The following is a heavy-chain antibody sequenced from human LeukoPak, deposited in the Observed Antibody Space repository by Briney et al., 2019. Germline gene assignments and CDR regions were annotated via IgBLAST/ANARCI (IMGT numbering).Heavy chain of an antibody. Sequence: SSETLSLTCAVYGGSFSGYYWSWIRQPPGKGLEWIGYIYYSGSTNYNPSLKSRVTISVDTSKNQFSLKLSSVTAADTAVYYCARGALDCKEFDYWGQGTLVTVSS. CDR2: IYYSGST. V-gene: IGHV4-59*01. CDR1: GGSFSGYY. J-gene: IGHJ4*02. D-gene: IGHD2/OR15-2a*01. CDR3: ARGALDCKEFDY.